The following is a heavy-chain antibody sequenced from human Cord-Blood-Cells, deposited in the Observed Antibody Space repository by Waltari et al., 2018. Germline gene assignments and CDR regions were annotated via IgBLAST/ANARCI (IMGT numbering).Heavy chain of an antibody. Sequence: QLQLQESGPGLVKPSETLSLTCTVSGGSISSSSYYWGWIRQPPGKGLEWIGSIYYSGSTYYNPSLKSRVTISVDTSKNQFSLKLSSVTAADTVVYYCARQIYDSSGYYYVPNFDYWGQGTLVTVSS. V-gene: IGHV4-39*07. CDR2: IYYSGST. CDR3: ARQIYDSSGYYYVPNFDY. D-gene: IGHD3-22*01. CDR1: GGSISSSSYY. J-gene: IGHJ4*02.